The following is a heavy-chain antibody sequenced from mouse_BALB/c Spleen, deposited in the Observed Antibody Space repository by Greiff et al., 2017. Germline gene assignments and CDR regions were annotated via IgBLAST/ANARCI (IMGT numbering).Heavy chain of an antibody. CDR3: ARDMDSSGYVRFAY. D-gene: IGHD3-2*01. J-gene: IGHJ3*01. CDR2: IRNKANGYTT. Sequence: EVMLVESGGGLVQPGGSLRLSCATSGFTFTDYYMSWVRQPPGKALEWLGFIRNKANGYTTEYSASVKGRFTISRDNSQSILYLQMNTLRAEDSATYYGARDMDSSGYVRFAYWGQGTLVTVSA. V-gene: IGHV7-3*02. CDR1: GFTFTDYY.